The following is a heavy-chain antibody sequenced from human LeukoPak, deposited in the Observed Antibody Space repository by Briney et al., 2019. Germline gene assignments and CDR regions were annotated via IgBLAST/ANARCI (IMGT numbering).Heavy chain of an antibody. J-gene: IGHJ3*02. CDR3: ARDRVGAFDI. CDR2: IYYSGST. CDR1: GGSISSYY. V-gene: IGHV4-59*01. D-gene: IGHD3-10*01. Sequence: MTSQTLSLTCTVSGGSISSYYWSWIRQPPGKGLEWIGYIYYSGSTNYNPSLKSRVTISVDTSKNQFSLKLSSVTAADTAVYYCARDRVGAFDIWGQGTMVTVSS.